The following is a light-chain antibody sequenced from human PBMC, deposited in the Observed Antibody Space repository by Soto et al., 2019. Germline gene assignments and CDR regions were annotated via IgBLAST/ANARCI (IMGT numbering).Light chain of an antibody. Sequence: QSVLTQPRSVSGSPGQSVAISCTGTSSDVGGYYVVSWYQHHPGTAPKLIVYNVDKRPSGVPDHFSGSKSCNTASLTTSGLQADDEADYYCCSYAGANTLGVFGGGTQLTVL. V-gene: IGLV2-11*02. CDR2: NVD. J-gene: IGLJ3*02. CDR1: SSDVGGYYV. CDR3: CSYAGANTLGV.